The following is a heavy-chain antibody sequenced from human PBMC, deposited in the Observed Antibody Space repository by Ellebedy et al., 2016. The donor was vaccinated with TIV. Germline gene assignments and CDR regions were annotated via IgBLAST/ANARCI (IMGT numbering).Heavy chain of an antibody. Sequence: PGGSLRLSCAASGFTFSVTWMSWARQAPGKGLEWVARIKYDGADKDYVDSVKGRFTISRDNANNSLDLQMNDLTAEDTAIYYCAKLSGHSTGWFYHYYMDVWGGGTTVTVSS. D-gene: IGHD6-19*01. CDR2: IKYDGADK. CDR3: AKLSGHSTGWFYHYYMDV. J-gene: IGHJ6*03. CDR1: GFTFSVTW. V-gene: IGHV3-7*01.